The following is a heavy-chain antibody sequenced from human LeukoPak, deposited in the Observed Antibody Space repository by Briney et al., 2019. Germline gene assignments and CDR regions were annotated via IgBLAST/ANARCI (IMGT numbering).Heavy chain of an antibody. D-gene: IGHD2-15*01. V-gene: IGHV3-48*03. CDR1: GFTFSSYE. CDR2: ISSSGSTI. CDR3: AKDRGQLLLDY. J-gene: IGHJ4*02. Sequence: PGGSLRLSCAASGFTFSSYEMNWVRQAPGKGLEWVSYISSSGSTIYYADSVKGRFTISRDNSKNTLYLQMNSLRAEDTAVYYCAKDRGQLLLDYWGQGTLVTVSS.